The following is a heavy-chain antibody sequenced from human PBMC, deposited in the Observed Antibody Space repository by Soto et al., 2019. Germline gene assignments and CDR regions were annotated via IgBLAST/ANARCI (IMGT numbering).Heavy chain of an antibody. D-gene: IGHD3-16*01. CDR1: GFTVSTDY. V-gene: IGHV3-66*01. J-gene: IGHJ4*02. CDR3: ARDPWAEDY. Sequence: PGGSLRLSCAASGFTVSTDYMSWVRQAPGKGLEWVSVIYSGGSTFYADSVRGRFTISRDNSKNTVNLQMNSLRAEDTAVYYCARDPWAEDYWGQGTLVTV. CDR2: IYSGGST.